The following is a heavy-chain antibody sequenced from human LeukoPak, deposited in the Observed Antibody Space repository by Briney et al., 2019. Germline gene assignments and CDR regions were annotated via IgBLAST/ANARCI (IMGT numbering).Heavy chain of an antibody. V-gene: IGHV3-23*01. CDR3: AKLEYSSSKGDY. Sequence: GGSLRLSCAASGFTFSSYAMSWVRQAPGKGLEWVSAISGSGGSTYYADSVKGRFTISRDNSKNTLYLQMNSLKAEDTAVYYCAKLEYSSSKGDYWGQGTLVTVSS. CDR1: GFTFSSYA. CDR2: ISGSGGST. D-gene: IGHD6-6*01. J-gene: IGHJ4*02.